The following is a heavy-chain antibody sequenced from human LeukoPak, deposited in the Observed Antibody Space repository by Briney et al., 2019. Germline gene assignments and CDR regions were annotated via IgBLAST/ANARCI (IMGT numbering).Heavy chain of an antibody. CDR1: GYTFTSYY. D-gene: IGHD6-6*01. V-gene: IGHV1-46*01. CDR3: ARGGDSSSSGPPYYFDY. J-gene: IGHJ4*02. CDR2: INPSGGSI. Sequence: ASVKVSRKASGYTFTSYYMHWVRQAPGQGLEWMGIINPSGGSISYAQKFQGRVTMTRDTSTSTVYMELSRLRSEDTAVYYCARGGDSSSSGPPYYFDYWGQGTLVIVSS.